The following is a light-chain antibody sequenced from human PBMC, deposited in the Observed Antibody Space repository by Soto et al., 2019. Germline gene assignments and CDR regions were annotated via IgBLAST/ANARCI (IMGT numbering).Light chain of an antibody. Sequence: SVLTQPASVSGSAGQSITISRPGTSSDVGGYNYVSWYQQHPGKAPKLMIYDVSNRPSGVSNRFSGSKSGNTASLTISGLQAEDEADYYCSSYTSSSTLYVFGTGTKVTVL. CDR3: SSYTSSSTLYV. CDR1: SSDVGGYNY. CDR2: DVS. V-gene: IGLV2-14*01. J-gene: IGLJ1*01.